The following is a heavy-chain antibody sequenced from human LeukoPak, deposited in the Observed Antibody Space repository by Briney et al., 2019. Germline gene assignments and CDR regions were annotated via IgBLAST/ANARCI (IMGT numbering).Heavy chain of an antibody. CDR2: INPNSGGT. CDR3: ARGFTEYDYYDSSGSYYFDY. CDR1: GYTFTGYY. D-gene: IGHD3-22*01. J-gene: IGHJ4*02. V-gene: IGHV1-2*02. Sequence: GASVKVSCKASGYTFTGYYMHWVRQAPGQGLEWMGWINPNSGGTNYAQNFQGRVTMTRDTSINTAYMELSRLRSEDTAVYYCARGFTEYDYYDSSGSYYFDYWGQGTLVTVSS.